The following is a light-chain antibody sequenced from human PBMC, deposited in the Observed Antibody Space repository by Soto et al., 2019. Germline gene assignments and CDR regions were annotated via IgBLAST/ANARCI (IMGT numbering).Light chain of an antibody. J-gene: IGLJ2*01. Sequence: QSALTQPASVSGSPGQSITISCTGTSSDVGGYNYVSWYQQHPGKAPKLMIYDVSNRPSGVSNRFSGSKSGNTASLTISGLQAEDEADYYCSSYTSSTLAFGGGTKLTVL. CDR2: DVS. V-gene: IGLV2-14*01. CDR1: SSDVGGYNY. CDR3: SSYTSSTLA.